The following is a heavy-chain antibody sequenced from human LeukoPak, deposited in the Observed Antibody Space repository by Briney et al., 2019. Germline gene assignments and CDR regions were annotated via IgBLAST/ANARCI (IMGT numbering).Heavy chain of an antibody. V-gene: IGHV1-69*05. CDR2: IIPIFGTT. Sequence: SVKVSCKASGGTFSSHAISWVRQAPGQGLEWVGGIIPIFGTTNYAQKFQGRVTITTDESTSTGYMELRSLRSDDTAVYYGARGDSGYDYGFDNWGQGTLVTVSS. D-gene: IGHD5-12*01. CDR3: ARGDSGYDYGFDN. J-gene: IGHJ4*02. CDR1: GGTFSSHA.